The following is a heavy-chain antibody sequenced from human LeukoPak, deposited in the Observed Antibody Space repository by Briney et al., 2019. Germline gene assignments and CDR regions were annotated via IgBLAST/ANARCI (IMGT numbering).Heavy chain of an antibody. D-gene: IGHD3-10*01. V-gene: IGHV4-38-2*02. CDR1: GYSISSGYY. CDR2: IYHSGST. CDR3: ADHHEVYGSGSWDY. J-gene: IGHJ4*02. Sequence: SETLSLTRTVSGYSISSGYYWGWIRQPPGKGLEWIGSIYHSGSTYYNPSLKSRVTISVDTSKNQFSLKLSSVTAADTAVYYCADHHEVYGSGSWDYWGQGTLVTVSS.